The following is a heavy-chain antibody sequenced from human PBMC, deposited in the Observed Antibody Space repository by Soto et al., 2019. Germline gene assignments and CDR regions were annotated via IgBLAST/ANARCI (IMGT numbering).Heavy chain of an antibody. D-gene: IGHD3-16*01. J-gene: IGHJ4*02. CDR2: SKNKADSYTT. V-gene: IGHV3-72*01. CDR1: GFTFSDHY. CDR3: TVWGGGNDFGAA. Sequence: EVQLVESGGGLVQPGGSLRLSCAASGFTFSDHYMDWVRQAPGKGLEWVGRSKNKADSYTTEYAASVKGRFTISRDGSKISLYLQMNSVKTEDTAVYYCTVWGGGNDFGAAWGQGILVTVSS.